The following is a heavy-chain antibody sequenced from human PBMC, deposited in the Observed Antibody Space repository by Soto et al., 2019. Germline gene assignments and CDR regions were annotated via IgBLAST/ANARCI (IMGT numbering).Heavy chain of an antibody. D-gene: IGHD2-21*01. V-gene: IGHV4-30-4*01. CDR1: GGSISDGAYY. CDR2: IYDSGNT. CDR3: ASGLSGDKVDQ. Sequence: QVQLQESGPGLVKPSQTLSLTCTDSGGSISDGAYYWSWIRQPPGKGLEWIGPIYDSGNTYNTPSLKSRLAISVDTSKNPFSLNLNSVTAADTAVYSCASGLSGDKVDQWGAGTLVTVSS. J-gene: IGHJ4*02.